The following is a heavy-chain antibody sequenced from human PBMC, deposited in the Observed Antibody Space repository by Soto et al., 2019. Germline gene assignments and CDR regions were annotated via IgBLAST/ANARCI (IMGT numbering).Heavy chain of an antibody. V-gene: IGHV3-23*01. CDR3: AKAYSNCWPNDRFDP. D-gene: IGHD1-26*01. CDR1: GFTFSSYA. J-gene: IGHJ5*02. CDR2: ITGSGAGS. Sequence: EVQLLESGGGWLQPGGSLRLSCAASGFTFSSYAMNWVRQAPGKGLEWVSGITGSGAGSYYSDSVKGRFTISRDKSKNTLYRQMNGLGAEDRAGYYGAKAYSNCWPNDRFDPWGQGTLVTVSS.